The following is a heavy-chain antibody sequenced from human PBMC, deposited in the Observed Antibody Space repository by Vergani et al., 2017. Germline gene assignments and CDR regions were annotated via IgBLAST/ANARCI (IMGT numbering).Heavy chain of an antibody. V-gene: IGHV4-59*01. J-gene: IGHJ4*02. D-gene: IGHD3-10*01. CDR2: IYYSGST. Sequence: QVQLQESGPGLVKPSETLSLTCTVSGGSISSYYWSWIRQPPGKGLEWIGYIYYSGSTNYNPSLKSRVTISVDTSKNQFSLKLSSVTAADTAVYYCAGKKTYYYGSGTFDYWGQGTLVTVSS. CDR1: GGSISSYY. CDR3: AGKKTYYYGSGTFDY.